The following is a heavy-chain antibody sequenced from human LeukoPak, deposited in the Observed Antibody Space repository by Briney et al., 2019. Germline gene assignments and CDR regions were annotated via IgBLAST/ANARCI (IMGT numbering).Heavy chain of an antibody. V-gene: IGHV1-69-2*01. Sequence: ASVKVSCKVSGYTFTDYYMHWVQQAPGKGLEWMGLVDPEDGETIYAEKFQGRVTKTADTPTDTAYMALSSLRSEDTAVYYCATAISSGRDWCQGTLVTVSS. CDR3: ATAISSGRD. D-gene: IGHD2-15*01. J-gene: IGHJ4*02. CDR2: VDPEDGET. CDR1: GYTFTDYY.